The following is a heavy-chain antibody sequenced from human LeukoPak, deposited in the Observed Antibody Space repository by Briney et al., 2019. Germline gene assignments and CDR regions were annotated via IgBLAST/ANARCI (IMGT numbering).Heavy chain of an antibody. V-gene: IGHV1-69*02. D-gene: IGHD3-22*01. CDR2: IIPILGIA. CDR3: VRSSDSSGYFDY. Sequence: GSSVKVSCKASGGTFSSYTISWVRQAPGQGLEWMGRIIPILGIANYAQKFQGRVTITADKSTSTAYMELSSLRSEDTAAYYCVRSSDSSGYFDYWGQGTLVTVSS. CDR1: GGTFSSYT. J-gene: IGHJ4*02.